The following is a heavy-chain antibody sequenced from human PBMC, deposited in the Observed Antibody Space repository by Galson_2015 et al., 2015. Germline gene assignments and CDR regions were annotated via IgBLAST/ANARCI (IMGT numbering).Heavy chain of an antibody. D-gene: IGHD6-19*01. V-gene: IGHV4-4*02. Sequence: ETLSLTCAVSGGSISSSNWWSWVRQPPGKGLEWIGEIYHSGSTNYNPSLKSRVTISVDKFKNQFSLKLSSVTAADTAVYYCAREGSVAVADPLSSHYWYFDLWGRGTLVTVSS. CDR1: GGSISSSNW. J-gene: IGHJ2*01. CDR3: AREGSVAVADPLSSHYWYFDL. CDR2: IYHSGST.